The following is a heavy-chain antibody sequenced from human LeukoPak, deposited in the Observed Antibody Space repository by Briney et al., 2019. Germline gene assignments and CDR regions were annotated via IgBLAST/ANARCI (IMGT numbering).Heavy chain of an antibody. V-gene: IGHV4-59*01. CDR2: MYNSGST. J-gene: IGHJ4*02. D-gene: IGHD4-17*01. Sequence: KTSETLSLTCTVSGGSISGSYWSWNRQPPGKGLEWIAYMYNSGSTNYNPSLKSRVTISIDTSKNQFSLKLSSLTAADTAIYYCARGIESYGDYGYWGQGILVTVSS. CDR1: GGSISGSY. CDR3: ARGIESYGDYGY.